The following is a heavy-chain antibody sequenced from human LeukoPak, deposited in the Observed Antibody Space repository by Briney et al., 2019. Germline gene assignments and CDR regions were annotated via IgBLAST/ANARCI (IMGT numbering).Heavy chain of an antibody. CDR3: TRDARVGNCFDH. J-gene: IGHJ4*02. V-gene: IGHV1-2*02. CDR2: INPDNGGT. D-gene: IGHD2-15*01. Sequence: ASVKVSFMASGYTFTDYYIHWVRQAPGQGREWMGWINPDNGGTNYAQKFQGRVTMTRDTSIRTVYMDLSRLRSDDTAVFYCTRDARVGNCFDHWGQGTQVTVSS. CDR1: GYTFTDYY.